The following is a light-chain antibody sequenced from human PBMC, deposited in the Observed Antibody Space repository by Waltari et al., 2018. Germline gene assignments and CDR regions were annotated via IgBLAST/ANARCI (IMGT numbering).Light chain of an antibody. J-gene: IGKJ2*01. CDR3: QQFENWPYT. CDR2: GAS. Sequence: EIVMTQLPATLAVSPGDTATLSCWASQTISTTIAWYQQKPGQAPKFLIYGASVRAPGIPARFSGSGSGTEYTLTIAGLQSEDFAVYYCQQFENWPYTFGQGTKLVIK. CDR1: QTISTT. V-gene: IGKV3-15*01.